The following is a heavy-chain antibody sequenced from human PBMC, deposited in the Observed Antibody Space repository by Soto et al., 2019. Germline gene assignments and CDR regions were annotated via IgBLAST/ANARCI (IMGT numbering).Heavy chain of an antibody. J-gene: IGHJ4*02. Sequence: GASVKVSCKASGVTFSSYAISWVRQAPGQGLEWMGGIIPIFGTANYAQKFQGRVTITADESTSTAYMELSSLRSEDTAVYYCAQSYYYDSTRMGYWGQGTLVTVSS. CDR1: GVTFSSYA. D-gene: IGHD3-22*01. CDR2: IIPIFGTA. V-gene: IGHV1-69*13. CDR3: AQSYYYDSTRMGY.